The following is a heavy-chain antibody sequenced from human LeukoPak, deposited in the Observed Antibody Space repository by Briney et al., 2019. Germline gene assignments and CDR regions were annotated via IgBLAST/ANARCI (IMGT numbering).Heavy chain of an antibody. Sequence: GASVKVSCKASGYTFTSYYMHWVRQAPGQGLEWMGIINPSSGDTNYAQKFQGRVTMTRDTSISTAYMELSRLRSDDTAVYYCARFTVTNYYYYGMDVWGQGTTVTVSS. D-gene: IGHD4-17*01. J-gene: IGHJ6*02. CDR2: INPSSGDT. CDR3: ARFTVTNYYYYGMDV. V-gene: IGHV1-2*02. CDR1: GYTFTSYY.